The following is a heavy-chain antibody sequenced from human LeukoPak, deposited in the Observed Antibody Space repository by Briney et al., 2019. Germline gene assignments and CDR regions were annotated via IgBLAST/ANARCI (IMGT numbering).Heavy chain of an antibody. CDR1: GYTFTSYY. D-gene: IGHD2-2*01. Sequence: GASVKVPCKASGYTFTSYYMHWVRQAPGQGLEWMGIINPSGGSTSYAQKFQGRVTMTRDTSTSTVYMELSSLRSEDTAVYYCARYCSSTSCPERDYYYYGMDVWGQGTTVTVSS. CDR2: INPSGGST. V-gene: IGHV1-46*01. CDR3: ARYCSSTSCPERDYYYYGMDV. J-gene: IGHJ6*02.